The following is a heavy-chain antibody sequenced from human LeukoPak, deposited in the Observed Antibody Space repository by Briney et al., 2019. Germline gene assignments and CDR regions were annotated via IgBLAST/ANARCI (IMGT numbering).Heavy chain of an antibody. D-gene: IGHD6-13*01. V-gene: IGHV4-39*01. CDR1: GGSISSSSYY. Sequence: SETLSLTCTVSGGSISSSSYYWGWIRQPPGKGLEWIGSIYKSGSTYYNPSLKSRVTILVDTSKNQFSLKLSSVTAADTAVYYCATSIAAAGTRRFDSWGQGTLVTVSS. CDR3: ATSIAAAGTRRFDS. CDR2: IYKSGST. J-gene: IGHJ4*02.